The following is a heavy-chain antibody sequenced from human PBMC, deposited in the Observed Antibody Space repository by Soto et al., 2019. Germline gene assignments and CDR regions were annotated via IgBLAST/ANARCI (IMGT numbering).Heavy chain of an antibody. Sequence: ASVKVSSKASGYTFTSYAMHWVRQAPGQRLEWMGWINAGNGNTKYSQKFQGRVTITRDTSASTAYMELSSLRSEDTAVYYCARDARIAARSVRCDIWGQGTMVTVSS. CDR3: ARDARIAARSVRCDI. CDR2: INAGNGNT. D-gene: IGHD6-6*01. V-gene: IGHV1-3*01. CDR1: GYTFTSYA. J-gene: IGHJ3*02.